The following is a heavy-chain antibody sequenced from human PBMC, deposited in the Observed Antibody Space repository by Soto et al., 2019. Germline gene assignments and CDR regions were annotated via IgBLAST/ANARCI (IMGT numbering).Heavy chain of an antibody. D-gene: IGHD3-22*01. V-gene: IGHV3-23*01. CDR2: ISGSGGST. Sequence: GGSLRLSCAASGFTFSSYAMSWVRQAPGKGLEWVSAISGSGGSTYYADSVKGRFTISRDNSKNTLYLQMNSLRAEDTAVYYCANVWRYDSSGYYSGDYYYYGMDVWGQGTTVTVSS. CDR1: GFTFSSYA. J-gene: IGHJ6*02. CDR3: ANVWRYDSSGYYSGDYYYYGMDV.